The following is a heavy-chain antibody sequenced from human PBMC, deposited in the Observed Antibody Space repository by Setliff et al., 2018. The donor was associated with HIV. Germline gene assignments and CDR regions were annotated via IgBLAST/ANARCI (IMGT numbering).Heavy chain of an antibody. CDR2: FDPQDGET. D-gene: IGHD5-12*01. CDR3: AIDGAGGWLRPMPDY. CDR1: GLTLSEVS. Sequence: ASVKVSCKVFGLTLSEVSIHWVRQAPGKGLEWMGYFDPQDGETVYAQKFQGRVTMTEDTFIDTAYMELTRLRSEDTAVYYCAIDGAGGWLRPMPDYWGQGTLVTVSS. J-gene: IGHJ4*02. V-gene: IGHV1-24*01.